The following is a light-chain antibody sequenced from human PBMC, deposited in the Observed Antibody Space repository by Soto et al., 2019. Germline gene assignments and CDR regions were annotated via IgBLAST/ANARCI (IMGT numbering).Light chain of an antibody. CDR2: DVS. J-gene: IGLJ1*01. Sequence: QPVLPHPASVSGSPGQSITISCTGTSSDVGDYNYVSWHQQHPGKVPKLIIYDVSSRPSGVSIRFSGSKSGNTASLTISGLQAEDEADYYCSSYTYSNTHVFGSGTKVTVL. V-gene: IGLV2-14*01. CDR3: SSYTYSNTHV. CDR1: SSDVGDYNY.